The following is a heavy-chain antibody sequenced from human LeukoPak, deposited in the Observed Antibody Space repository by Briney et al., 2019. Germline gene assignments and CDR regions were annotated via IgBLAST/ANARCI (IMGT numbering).Heavy chain of an antibody. Sequence: KSSETLSLTCTVSGGSISSYYWSWIRQPPGKGLEWIGYIYYSGSTNYNPSLKSRVTLSVDTSKNQFSLKLSSVTAADTAVYYCARVSISMVRGVILYYFDYWGQGTLVTVSS. D-gene: IGHD3-10*01. CDR3: ARVSISMVRGVILYYFDY. CDR1: GGSISSYY. V-gene: IGHV4-59*01. CDR2: IYYSGST. J-gene: IGHJ4*02.